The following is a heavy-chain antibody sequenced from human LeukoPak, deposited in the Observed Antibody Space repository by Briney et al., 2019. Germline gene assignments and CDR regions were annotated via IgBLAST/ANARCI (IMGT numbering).Heavy chain of an antibody. CDR1: GFTFSSYA. J-gene: IGHJ4*02. Sequence: PGGSLRLSCAASGFTFSSYAMSWVRQAPGKGLEWVSGISGSGGSTYYADSVKGRFTISRDNSKNTLYLQMNSLRAEDTAVYYCARDPAYCSGGSCYSSFDYWGQGTLVTVSS. D-gene: IGHD2-15*01. CDR3: ARDPAYCSGGSCYSSFDY. CDR2: ISGSGGST. V-gene: IGHV3-23*01.